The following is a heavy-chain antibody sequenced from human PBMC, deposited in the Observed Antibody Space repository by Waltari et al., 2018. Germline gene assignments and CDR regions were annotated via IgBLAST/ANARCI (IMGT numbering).Heavy chain of an antibody. CDR2: MNPKSGNI. D-gene: IGHD1-26*01. V-gene: IGHV1-8*01. Sequence: QVQLVQSGAEVKKPGASVNVSCKAAGDTFTNHDLTRVRQAPGQGLEWMGRMNPKSGNIGYAQKFLGRVTTTMDISINTAYMELSRLTSEDTAVYYCAAEKWERQGGYYYFGMDVWGQGTTVTVSS. CDR3: AAEKWERQGGYYYFGMDV. CDR1: GDTFTNHD. J-gene: IGHJ6*02.